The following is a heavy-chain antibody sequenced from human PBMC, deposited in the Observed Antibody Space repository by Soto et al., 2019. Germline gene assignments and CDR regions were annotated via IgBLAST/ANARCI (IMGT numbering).Heavy chain of an antibody. CDR2: IWYDGSNK. Sequence: GGSLRLSCAASGFTFSRYGMHWVRQAPGKGLEWVAVIWYDGSNKYYADSVKGRFTISRDNSKNTLYLQMNSLRAEDTAVYYCARGYSYGPMDYWGQGTLVNVSS. V-gene: IGHV3-33*01. J-gene: IGHJ4*02. D-gene: IGHD5-18*01. CDR3: ARGYSYGPMDY. CDR1: GFTFSRYG.